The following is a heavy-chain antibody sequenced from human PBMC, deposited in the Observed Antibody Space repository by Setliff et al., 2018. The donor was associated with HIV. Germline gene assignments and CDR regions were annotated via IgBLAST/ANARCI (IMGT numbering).Heavy chain of an antibody. CDR3: ARAPSGSWGDLLAAFDI. CDR1: GDSIVFDDSTRSYH. V-gene: IGHV4-39*07. CDR2: TPYRGRT. Sequence: SETLSLTCRLSGDSIVFDDSTRSYHCSWIRQPPGKGLEWIGSTPYRGRTNYNPSLRSRVTISVDTSKDQFSLKLRSVTAADTAVYYCARAPSGSWGDLLAAFDIWGQGTMVTVSS. D-gene: IGHD1-26*01. J-gene: IGHJ3*02.